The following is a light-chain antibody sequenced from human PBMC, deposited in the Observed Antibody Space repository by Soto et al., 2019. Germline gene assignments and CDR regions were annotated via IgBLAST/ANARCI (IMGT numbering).Light chain of an antibody. Sequence: DIQMTQSPSSLSASVGDRVTITCRASQGGSNYLAWYQQKPGKVPKLLIYAASTLQSGVPSRFSGSGSGTDLTLTISSRQPEDVATYYCQKYKSVPFTFGPGTKVDIK. CDR2: AAS. CDR3: QKYKSVPFT. CDR1: QGGSNY. J-gene: IGKJ3*01. V-gene: IGKV1-27*01.